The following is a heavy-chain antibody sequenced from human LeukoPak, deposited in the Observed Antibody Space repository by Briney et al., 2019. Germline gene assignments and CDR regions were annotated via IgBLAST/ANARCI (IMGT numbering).Heavy chain of an antibody. D-gene: IGHD2-15*01. CDR1: GYSFTSYW. CDR3: ARRDSSGGACYSIY. V-gene: IGHV5-51*01. J-gene: IGHJ4*02. Sequence: GESLKISFKGSGYSFTSYWIGWVRQMPGKGLGWVGMFYPGDADTMYSPSFQGQATISADKSISTAYLQWSSLKASDTAMYCCARRDSSGGACYSIYWGKGTLVTVSS. CDR2: FYPGDADT.